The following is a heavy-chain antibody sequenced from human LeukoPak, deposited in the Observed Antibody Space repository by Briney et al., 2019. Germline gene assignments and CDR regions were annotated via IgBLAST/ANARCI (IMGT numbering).Heavy chain of an antibody. CDR1: GGSFSGYY. D-gene: IGHD3-10*01. V-gene: IGHV4-34*01. CDR3: ARHYFTLFKRSGSYYPSHGFDP. Sequence: SETLSLTCAVYGGSFSGYYWSWIRQPPGKGLEWIGSIYYSGSTYYNPSLKSRVTISVDTSKNQFSLKLSSVTAADTAVYYCARHYFTLFKRSGSYYPSHGFDPWGQGTLVTVSS. CDR2: IYYSGST. J-gene: IGHJ5*02.